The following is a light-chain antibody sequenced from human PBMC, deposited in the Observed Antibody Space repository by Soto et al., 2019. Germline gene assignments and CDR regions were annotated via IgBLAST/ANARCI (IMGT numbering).Light chain of an antibody. CDR3: AAWDDSLSGPV. Sequence: QSVLTQPPSASGTPGQRVTICCSGSSSNIGSNYVYWYQQLPGTAPKLLIYRNNQRPSGVPDRFSGSKSGTSASLAISGLRSEDEADYYCAAWDDSLSGPVFGAGTQLTVL. J-gene: IGLJ7*01. CDR1: SSNIGSNY. CDR2: RNN. V-gene: IGLV1-47*01.